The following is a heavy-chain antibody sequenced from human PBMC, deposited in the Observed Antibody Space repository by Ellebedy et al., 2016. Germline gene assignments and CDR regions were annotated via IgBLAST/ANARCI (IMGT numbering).Heavy chain of an antibody. CDR1: GFSLSTSGVG. J-gene: IGHJ4*02. CDR2: IYWNDDK. V-gene: IGHV2-5*01. Sequence: SGPTLVKPTQTLTLTCTFSGFSLSTSGVGVGWIRQPPGKALEWLALIYWNDDKRYSPSLKSRLTITKDTSKNQVVLTMTNMDPVDTATYYCAHGFLYSGTYYGSPPFDYWGQGTLVTVSS. CDR3: AHGFLYSGTYYGSPPFDY. D-gene: IGHD1-26*01.